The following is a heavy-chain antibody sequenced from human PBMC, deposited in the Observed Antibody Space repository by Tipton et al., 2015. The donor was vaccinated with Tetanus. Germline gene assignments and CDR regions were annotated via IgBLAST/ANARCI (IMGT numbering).Heavy chain of an antibody. Sequence: SLRLSCPASGFTFDKYAMNWVRQAPGKGLEWVSGISGLGRTTDYADSVKGRFTVSRDNSKNTVFLQMNSLRAEDTAVYFCAKDPASRGWFDPWGQGTLVSVSS. CDR3: AKDPASRGWFDP. CDR1: GFTFDKYA. V-gene: IGHV3-23*01. J-gene: IGHJ5*02. CDR2: ISGLGRTT.